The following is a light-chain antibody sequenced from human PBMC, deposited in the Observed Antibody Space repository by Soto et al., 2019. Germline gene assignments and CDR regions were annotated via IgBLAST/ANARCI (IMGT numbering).Light chain of an antibody. CDR3: QKSYSVPYN. J-gene: IGKJ2*01. CDR2: AAS. Sequence: RWLAWYQQKPGEAPKVLIFAASSLQSGVPSRFSGSGSGTDFTLTISSLQPEDSATYYCQKSYSVPYNFGQGTKVDIK. CDR1: RW. V-gene: IGKV1-12*01.